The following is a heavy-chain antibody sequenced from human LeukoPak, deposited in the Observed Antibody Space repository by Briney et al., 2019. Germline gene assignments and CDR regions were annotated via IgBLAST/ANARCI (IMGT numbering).Heavy chain of an antibody. D-gene: IGHD2-2*01. V-gene: IGHV3-48*03. CDR1: GFTFSSYE. J-gene: IGHJ4*02. CDR2: ISSGSTI. CDR3: AKAGCGDTRCYVIC. Sequence: GGSLRLSCAASGFTFSSYEMNWVRQAPGKGLEWVSYISSGSTIYYADSVKGRFTISRDTPKNTLYLEMNSLRAEDSAAYYCAKAGCGDTRCYVICWGQGTLVTVSS.